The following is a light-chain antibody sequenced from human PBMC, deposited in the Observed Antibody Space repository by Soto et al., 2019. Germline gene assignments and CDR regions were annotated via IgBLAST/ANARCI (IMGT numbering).Light chain of an antibody. CDR2: EVS. J-gene: IGLJ1*01. Sequence: QSALTQPASVSGSPGQSITISCTGTTNDVGGYSYVSWYQQHPGKAPKLLIFEVSSRPSGVSNRFSGSKSGNTASLTISALQAEDEADYFCNSYTSSTSRPYVFGTGTKVTVL. V-gene: IGLV2-14*01. CDR1: TNDVGGYSY. CDR3: NSYTSSTSRPYV.